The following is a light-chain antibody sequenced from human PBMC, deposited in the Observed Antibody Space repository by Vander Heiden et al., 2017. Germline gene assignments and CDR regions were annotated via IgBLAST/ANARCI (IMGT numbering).Light chain of an antibody. CDR2: DDD. J-gene: IGLJ3*02. CDR3: QVRDSSTNWV. V-gene: IGLV3-9*01. Sequence: SYELTQSLSLSLALGQTATITCEGHDIGSRHVHWYQRKPGQAPVLVIYDDDYRPSGIPERFSGSNSENTATLTISRAQAGDEADYFCQVRDSSTNWVFGGGTKMTVL. CDR1: DIGSRH.